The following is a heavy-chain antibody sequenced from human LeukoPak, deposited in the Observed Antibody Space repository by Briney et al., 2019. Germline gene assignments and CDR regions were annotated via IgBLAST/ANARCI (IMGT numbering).Heavy chain of an antibody. CDR1: GGSISSYY. J-gene: IGHJ4*02. Sequence: KPSETLSLTCTVSGGSISSYYWSWIRPPPGKGLEWIGYIYYSGSTNYNPSLKSRVTISVDTSKNQFSLKLSSVTAADTAVYYCARVSSGSILFDYWGQGTLVTVSS. CDR2: IYYSGST. D-gene: IGHD1-26*01. V-gene: IGHV4-59*01. CDR3: ARVSSGSILFDY.